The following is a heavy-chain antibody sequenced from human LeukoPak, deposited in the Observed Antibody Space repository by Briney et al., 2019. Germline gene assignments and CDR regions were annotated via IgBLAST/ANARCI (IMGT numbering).Heavy chain of an antibody. CDR2: IYYSGST. Sequence: PSETLSLTCTVSGGSISSYYWSWIRQPPGKGLEWIGYIYYSGSTNYNPSLKSRVTISVDTSKNQFSLKLSSVTAADTAVYYCARTDSSGYYDAFDIWGQGTMVTVSS. D-gene: IGHD3-22*01. J-gene: IGHJ3*02. CDR1: GGSISSYY. CDR3: ARTDSSGYYDAFDI. V-gene: IGHV4-59*08.